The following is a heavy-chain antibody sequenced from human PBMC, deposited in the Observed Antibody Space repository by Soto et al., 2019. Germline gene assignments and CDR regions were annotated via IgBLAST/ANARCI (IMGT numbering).Heavy chain of an antibody. CDR1: GGTFSSYA. Sequence: QVQLVQSGAEVKKPGSSVKVSCKASGGTFSSYAISWVRQAPRQGLEWMGGIIPIFGTANYAQKFQGRVTITADKSTSTAYRELSSLRSEDTAVYYCSREVGYSYGKGYYYYYYGMDVWGQGTTVTVSS. CDR3: SREVGYSYGKGYYYYYYGMDV. V-gene: IGHV1-69*06. D-gene: IGHD5-18*01. J-gene: IGHJ6*02. CDR2: IIPIFGTA.